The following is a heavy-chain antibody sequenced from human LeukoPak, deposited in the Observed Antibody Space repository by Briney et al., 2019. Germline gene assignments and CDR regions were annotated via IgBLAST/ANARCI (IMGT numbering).Heavy chain of an antibody. J-gene: IGHJ5*02. Sequence: GGSLRLSCAGSGFIFSDFYMSWIRQAPGKGPEFVSHISPGGSVIYYADSVKGRFTITRDNANNSLSLQMSGLRAEDTAVYYCAREDGYCTSSTCFGSHKNWFDPWGQGTLVTVSS. V-gene: IGHV3-11*04. CDR1: GFIFSDFY. CDR2: ISPGGSVI. D-gene: IGHD2-2*03. CDR3: AREDGYCTSSTCFGSHKNWFDP.